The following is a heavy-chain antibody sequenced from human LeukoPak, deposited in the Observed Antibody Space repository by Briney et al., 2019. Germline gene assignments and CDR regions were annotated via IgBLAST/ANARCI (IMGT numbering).Heavy chain of an antibody. CDR3: AREPYDSSGYVNWFDP. V-gene: IGHV4-30-4*08. D-gene: IGHD3-22*01. Sequence: SETLSLTXTVSGGSISSGDYYWSWLRQPPGKGLVWIGYIYYSGSTYYNPSLKSRVTISVDTSKNQFSLKLSSVTAADTAVYYCAREPYDSSGYVNWFDPWGQGTLVTVSS. J-gene: IGHJ5*02. CDR1: GGSISSGDYY. CDR2: IYYSGST.